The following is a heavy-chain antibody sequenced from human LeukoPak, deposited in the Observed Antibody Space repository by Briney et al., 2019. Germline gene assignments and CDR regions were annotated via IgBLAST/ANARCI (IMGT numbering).Heavy chain of an antibody. Sequence: SETLSLTCTVSGGSISSSSYYWGWIRQPPGKGLEWIGSIYYSGSTYYNPSLKSRVTISVDTSKNQFSLKLSSVTAADTAVYYCARDSPTYYYDSGPKRVDAFDIWGQGTMVTVSS. V-gene: IGHV4-39*07. D-gene: IGHD3-22*01. J-gene: IGHJ3*02. CDR3: ARDSPTYYYDSGPKRVDAFDI. CDR1: GGSISSSSYY. CDR2: IYYSGST.